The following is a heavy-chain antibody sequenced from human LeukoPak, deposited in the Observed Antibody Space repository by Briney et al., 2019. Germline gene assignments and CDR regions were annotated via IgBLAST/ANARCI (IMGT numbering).Heavy chain of an antibody. J-gene: IGHJ3*02. CDR2: MTGRKSYI. V-gene: IGHV3-21*01. CDR3: ARDDGGNLNDAFDI. CDR1: GFSFRDYT. Sequence: GGSLRLSCAASGFSFRDYTLNWVRQAPGKGLEWVSSMTGRKSYIFYADFLKGRFTISRDNAENSVYLQMNTLGAEDTAIYYCARDDGGNLNDAFDIWGPGTMVTVSS. D-gene: IGHD4-23*01.